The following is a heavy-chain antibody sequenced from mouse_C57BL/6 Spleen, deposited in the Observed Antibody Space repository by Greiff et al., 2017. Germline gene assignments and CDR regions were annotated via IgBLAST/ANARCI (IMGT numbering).Heavy chain of an antibody. CDR1: GYSITSGYY. D-gene: IGHD2-4*01. CDR2: ISYDGSN. Sequence: EVKLVESGPGLVKPSQSLSLTCSVTGYSITSGYYWNWIRQFPGNKLEWMGYISYDGSNNYNPSLKNRISITRDTSKNQFFLKMNSVTTEDTATYYCARGDYDGAMDYWGQGTSVTVSS. CDR3: ARGDYDGAMDY. V-gene: IGHV3-6*01. J-gene: IGHJ4*01.